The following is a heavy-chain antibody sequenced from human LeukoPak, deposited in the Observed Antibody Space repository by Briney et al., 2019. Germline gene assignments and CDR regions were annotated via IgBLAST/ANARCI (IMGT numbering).Heavy chain of an antibody. D-gene: IGHD4/OR15-4a*01. Sequence: GGSLRLSCAASGYTFSSYEMNWVRQAPGKGLEWVSYISSSGSTIYYADSVKGRFTISRDNAKNSLYLQMNSLRAEDSSVYCCARGLGDYGGAFDIWGQGTMVTVSS. J-gene: IGHJ3*02. V-gene: IGHV3-48*03. CDR1: GYTFSSYE. CDR2: ISSSGSTI. CDR3: ARGLGDYGGAFDI.